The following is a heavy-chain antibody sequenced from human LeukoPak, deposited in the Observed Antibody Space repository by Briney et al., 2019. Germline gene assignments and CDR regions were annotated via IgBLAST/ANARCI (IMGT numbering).Heavy chain of an antibody. CDR2: IYYRGIT. CDR1: GGSTSSSSYY. V-gene: IGHV4-39*07. J-gene: IGHJ4*02. Sequence: SETLSLTCTVSGGSTSSSSYYWGWIRQPPGKGLEWIGSIYYRGITYYNPSLKSRVSISVDPSKNQFSLKLSSVTAADTAVYYCARVVYDSSTYPKSSFDFWGQGTLVTVYS. D-gene: IGHD3-22*01. CDR3: ARVVYDSSTYPKSSFDF.